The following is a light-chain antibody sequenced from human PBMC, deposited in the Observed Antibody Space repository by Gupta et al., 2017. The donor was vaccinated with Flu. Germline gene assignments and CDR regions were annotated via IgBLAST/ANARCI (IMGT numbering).Light chain of an antibody. V-gene: IGKV3-20*01. J-gene: IGKJ1*01. CDR1: QSLSSSF. CDR3: QQYGSSPRT. CDR2: GAS. Sequence: EIVLTQSPGTVSLSPGERATLSCRASQSLSSSFLGWYQQKPGQAPRFLIYGASNRAAGIPDTFSGSGSGTDFTLTISRLEPEDFAVYFCQQYGSSPRTFGQGTTVEIK.